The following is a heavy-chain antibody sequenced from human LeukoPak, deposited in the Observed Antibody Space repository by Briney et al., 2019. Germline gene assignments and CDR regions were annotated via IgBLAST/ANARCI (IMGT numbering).Heavy chain of an antibody. Sequence: GGSLRLSCAASGFTLSNYWMSWVRQAPGKGLEWVANIKQDGSEAYYVDSGRGRFTFSRDNSKNTLYLQMNSLRAEDTAVYYCAKELRGYGDYGFYSHYYYYMDVWGKGTTVTVSS. D-gene: IGHD4-17*01. CDR1: GFTLSNYW. CDR2: IKQDGSEA. V-gene: IGHV3-7*01. CDR3: AKELRGYGDYGFYSHYYYYMDV. J-gene: IGHJ6*03.